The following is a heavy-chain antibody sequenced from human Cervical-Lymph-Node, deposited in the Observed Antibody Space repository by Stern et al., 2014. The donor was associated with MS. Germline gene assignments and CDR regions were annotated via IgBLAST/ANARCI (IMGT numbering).Heavy chain of an antibody. CDR1: GDSISSGSFY. D-gene: IGHD5-18*01. V-gene: IGHV4-61*02. Sequence: QVQLQESGPGLVKPSQTLSLTCIVSGDSISSGSFYWNWIRQPAGKGLEWIGRIYSSGSTNYNPYLKSRVTISGDTSKKQFSLKMISMTAADTAVYYCARETGGYTYGDTDFFDYWGQGALVTVSS. CDR2: IYSSGST. CDR3: ARETGGYTYGDTDFFDY. J-gene: IGHJ4*02.